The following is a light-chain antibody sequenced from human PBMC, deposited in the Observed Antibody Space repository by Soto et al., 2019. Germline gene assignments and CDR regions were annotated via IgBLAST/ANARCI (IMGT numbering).Light chain of an antibody. CDR3: QQYANASFT. J-gene: IGKJ2*01. CDR2: GAS. V-gene: IGKV3-20*01. CDR1: QSVSSNY. Sequence: EIVLTQSPGTLPLSPGERATLSCRASQSVSSNYLVWYQQKPGQAPRPLIYGASSRATGIPDRFSGSGSGTHFTLTIIRPEPEDLVLCYCQQYANASFTFGQGTKREMK.